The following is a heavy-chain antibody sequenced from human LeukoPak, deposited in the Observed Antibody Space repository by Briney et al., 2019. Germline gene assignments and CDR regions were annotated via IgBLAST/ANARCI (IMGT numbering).Heavy chain of an antibody. CDR2: IIPLIDAV. Sequence: SVKVSCKASGGIFTSVGISWVRQAPGQGLEWMGRIIPLIDAVNYAQNFQGRVTITADKSTSTAYMELSSLKFEDTAIYYCAQDRASLAVPVDSWGQGTVVTVSS. CDR3: AQDRASLAVPVDS. J-gene: IGHJ4*02. V-gene: IGHV1-69*04. CDR1: GGIFTSVG. D-gene: IGHD6-19*01.